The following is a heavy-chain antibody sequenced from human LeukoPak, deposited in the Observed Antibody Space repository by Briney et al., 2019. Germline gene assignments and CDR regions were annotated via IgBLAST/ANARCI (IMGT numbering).Heavy chain of an antibody. CDR2: IYYSGST. V-gene: IGHV4-39*07. D-gene: IGHD3-16*01. J-gene: IGHJ4*02. Sequence: SETLSLTCTVSVGSISSSRYSWGWIRQPPGKGLEWIGNIYYSGSTYYNPSLKSRVTISVDTSKNQFSLKLSSVTAADTAVYYCARLAQGGFTYYFDYWGQGTLVTVSS. CDR1: VGSISSSRYS. CDR3: ARLAQGGFTYYFDY.